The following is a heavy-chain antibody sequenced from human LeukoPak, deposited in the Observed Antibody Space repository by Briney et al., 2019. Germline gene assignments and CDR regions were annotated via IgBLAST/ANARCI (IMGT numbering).Heavy chain of an antibody. CDR2: MNPNSGNT. J-gene: IGHJ6*02. CDR1: GYTFTSYD. CDR3: ARVPPDDYDFWSGYQYYYYYYGMDV. Sequence: ASVKVSCTASGYTFTSYDINWVRQATGQGLEWMGWMNPNSGNTGYAQKFQGRVTMTRNTSISTAYMELSSLRSEDTAVYYCARVPPDDYDFWSGYQYYYYYYGMDVWGQGTTVTVSS. V-gene: IGHV1-8*01. D-gene: IGHD3-3*01.